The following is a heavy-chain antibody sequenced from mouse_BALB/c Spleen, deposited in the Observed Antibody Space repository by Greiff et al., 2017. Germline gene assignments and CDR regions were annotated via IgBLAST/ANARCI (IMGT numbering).Heavy chain of an antibody. CDR2: IDPANGNT. CDR3: ARGDDYGAWFAD. D-gene: IGHD2-4*01. CDR1: GFNIKDTY. Sequence: VQLQQSGAELVKPGASVKLSCTASGFNIKDTYMHWVKQRPEQGLEWIGRIDPANGNTKYDPKFQGKATITADTSSNTAYLQLSSLTSEDTAVYYCARGDDYGAWFADWGQGTLVTVSA. V-gene: IGHV14-3*02. J-gene: IGHJ3*01.